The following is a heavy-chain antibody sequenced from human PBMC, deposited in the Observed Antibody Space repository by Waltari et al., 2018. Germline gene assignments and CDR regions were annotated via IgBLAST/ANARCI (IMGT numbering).Heavy chain of an antibody. V-gene: IGHV4-38-2*01. CDR1: GYSISSGSY. CDR3: ARCASSYSSGLPYWYFDL. Sequence: QVQLQESGPGLVKPSETLSLTCAVSGYSISSGSYWGWIRQPPGKGLEWIGSIYHSGSTYYNPSLKSRVTISVDTSKNQFSLKLSSVTAADTAVYYCARCASSYSSGLPYWYFDLWGRGTLVTVSS. CDR2: IYHSGST. D-gene: IGHD6-19*01. J-gene: IGHJ2*01.